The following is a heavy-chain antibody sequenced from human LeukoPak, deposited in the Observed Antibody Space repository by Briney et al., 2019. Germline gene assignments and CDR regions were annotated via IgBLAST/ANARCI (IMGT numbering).Heavy chain of an antibody. CDR1: GGSFSGYY. CDR2: INHSGST. CDR3: ARGPARGYYNLNWFDP. D-gene: IGHD3-22*01. Sequence: PSETLSLTCAVYGGSFSGYYWSWIRQPPGKGLEWIGEINHSGSTNYNPSLKSRVTISVDTSKNQFSLKLSSVTAADTAVYYCARGPARGYYNLNWFDPWGQGTLVTVSS. J-gene: IGHJ5*02. V-gene: IGHV4-34*01.